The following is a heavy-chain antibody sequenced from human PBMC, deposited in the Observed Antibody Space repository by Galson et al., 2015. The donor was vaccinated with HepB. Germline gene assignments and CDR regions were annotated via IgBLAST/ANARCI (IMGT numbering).Heavy chain of an antibody. J-gene: IGHJ6*02. V-gene: IGHV3-21*01. CDR3: ARDQRDYDFWSGYYSAKEVHYYYYGMDV. CDR2: ISSSSSYI. Sequence: WVSSISSSSSYIYYADSVKGRFTISRDDAKNSLYLQMNSLRAEDTAVYYCARDQRDYDFWSGYYSAKEVHYYYYGMDVWGQGTTVTVSS. D-gene: IGHD3-3*01.